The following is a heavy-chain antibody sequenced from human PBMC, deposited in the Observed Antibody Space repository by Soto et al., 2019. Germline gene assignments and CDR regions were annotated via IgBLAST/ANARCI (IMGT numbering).Heavy chain of an antibody. D-gene: IGHD6-13*01. CDR3: AKDNDSSSWYRRPTNWFDP. V-gene: IGHV3-23*01. CDR2: IRGSGGST. CDR1: SRDP. Sequence: SRDPVGCRSPTPWKRMKRVSAIRGSGGSTSYADSVKGRFTISRDNSTNTLYRQMNSLRAEDTAVYYCAKDNDSSSWYRRPTNWFDPWGQGTVVTVSS. J-gene: IGHJ5*02.